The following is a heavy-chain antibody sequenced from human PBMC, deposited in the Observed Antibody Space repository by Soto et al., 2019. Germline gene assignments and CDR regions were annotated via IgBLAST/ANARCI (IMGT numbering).Heavy chain of an antibody. CDR3: ARVFWDGYNYGAHGMDV. V-gene: IGHV3-48*02. D-gene: IGHD5-12*01. CDR1: GFTFSSYS. CDR2: ISSSSTI. Sequence: PGGSLRLSYAASGFTFSSYSMNWVRQAPGKGLEWVSYISSSSTIYYADSVKGRFTISRDNAKNSLYLQMNSLRDEDTAVYYCARVFWDGYNYGAHGMDVWGQGTTVTVSS. J-gene: IGHJ6*02.